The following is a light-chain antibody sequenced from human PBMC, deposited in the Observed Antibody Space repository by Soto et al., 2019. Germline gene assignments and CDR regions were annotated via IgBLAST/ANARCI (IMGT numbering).Light chain of an antibody. CDR2: EVT. V-gene: IGLV2-8*01. CDR1: SSDVGGYDY. Sequence: QSALTQPPSASGSPGQSVTISCTGTSSDVGGYDYVSWYQQHPGKAPKLIIYEVTERPSGVPDRFSGSKSGNTASLTVSGLQSEEEDNYYCSSYAGNDRLGVFGGGTKLTVL. J-gene: IGLJ2*01. CDR3: SSYAGNDRLGV.